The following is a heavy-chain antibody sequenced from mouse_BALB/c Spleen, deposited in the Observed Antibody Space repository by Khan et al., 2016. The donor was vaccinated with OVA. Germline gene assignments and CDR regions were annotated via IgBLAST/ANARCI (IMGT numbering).Heavy chain of an antibody. CDR2: IYPGNGNT. V-gene: IGHV1-63*02. Sequence: QVQLQQSGAELVRPGTSVKMSCKAAGYTFTKYWIGWIKQRPGHGLEWVGDIYPGNGNTNYNEKFKGKATLTADTSSSTAYMHLNSLTSEDSAIXYCVRAYYDGSSYDTMDAWGQGTSVTVSS. CDR1: GYTFTKYW. D-gene: IGHD1-1*01. CDR3: VRAYYDGSSYDTMDA. J-gene: IGHJ4*01.